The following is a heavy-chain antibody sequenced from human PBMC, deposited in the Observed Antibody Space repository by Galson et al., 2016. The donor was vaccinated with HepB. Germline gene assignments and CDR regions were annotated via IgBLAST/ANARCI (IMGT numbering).Heavy chain of an antibody. D-gene: IGHD1-26*01. CDR1: GFTFRDYY. V-gene: IGHV3-11*04. CDR3: ARDRIVGAKVYSDAFDI. Sequence: SLRLSCAASGFTFRDYYMIWIRQAPGKGLEWISYISSSGSTIYYADSVKGRFTISRDNAKNSLYLQMNSLSAEDTAVYYCARDRIVGAKVYSDAFDIWGQGTMVTVSS. CDR2: ISSSGSTI. J-gene: IGHJ3*02.